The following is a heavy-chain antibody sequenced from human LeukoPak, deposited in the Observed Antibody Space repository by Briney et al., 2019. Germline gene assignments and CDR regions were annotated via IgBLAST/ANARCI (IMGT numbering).Heavy chain of an antibody. Sequence: GRSLRLSCAASGFTFSSYGMPWVRQAPGKGLEWVAVIWYDGSNKYYADSVKGRFTISRDNSKNTLYLQMNSLRAEDTAVYYCARDGSSSWPGFSDYWGQGTLVTVSS. CDR3: ARDGSSSWPGFSDY. V-gene: IGHV3-33*01. CDR2: IWYDGSNK. J-gene: IGHJ4*02. CDR1: GFTFSSYG. D-gene: IGHD6-13*01.